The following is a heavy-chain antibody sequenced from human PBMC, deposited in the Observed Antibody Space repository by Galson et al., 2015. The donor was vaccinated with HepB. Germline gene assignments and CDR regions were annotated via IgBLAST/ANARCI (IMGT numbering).Heavy chain of an antibody. D-gene: IGHD3-22*01. Sequence: QSGAEVKKPGESLKISCRGSGYSFTSYWIGWVRQMPGKGLEWMGIIYPGDSDIRYSPSFQGQVTISADKSISTAYLQWSSLKASDTAMYYCASPQKTYYYDSSGYYLGSNSHTNAFDIWGQGTMVTVSS. V-gene: IGHV5-51*03. CDR3: ASPQKTYYYDSSGYYLGSNSHTNAFDI. CDR1: GYSFTSYW. CDR2: IYPGDSDI. J-gene: IGHJ3*02.